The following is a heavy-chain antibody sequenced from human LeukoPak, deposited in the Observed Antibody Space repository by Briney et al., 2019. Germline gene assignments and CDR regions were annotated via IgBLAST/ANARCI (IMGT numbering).Heavy chain of an antibody. D-gene: IGHD6-19*01. CDR2: INHSGST. V-gene: IGHV4-34*01. Sequence: SETLSLTCAVYGGSFSGYYWSWIRQPPGKGLEWIGEINHSGSTNYNPSLKSRVTISVDTSKNQFSLKLSSVTAADTAVYYCARGDRALAVAVDGGSWFDPWGQGTLVTVSS. CDR3: ARGDRALAVAVDGGSWFDP. CDR1: GGSFSGYY. J-gene: IGHJ5*02.